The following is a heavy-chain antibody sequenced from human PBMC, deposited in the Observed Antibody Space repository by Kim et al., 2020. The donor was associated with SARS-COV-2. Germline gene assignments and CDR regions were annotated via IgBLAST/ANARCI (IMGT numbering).Heavy chain of an antibody. CDR3: ARGAFYYYFYMDV. Sequence: GGSLRLSCAASGFTFSDHGFHWVRQTPGKGLEWVAAISSDGSTSHYIDSVKGRFTISRDNSDNTLHLLMGSLRHDDTGLYYCARGAFYYYFYMDVWSRGT. D-gene: IGHD3-16*01. CDR1: GFTFSDHG. V-gene: IGHV3-30*03. J-gene: IGHJ6*03. CDR2: ISSDGSTS.